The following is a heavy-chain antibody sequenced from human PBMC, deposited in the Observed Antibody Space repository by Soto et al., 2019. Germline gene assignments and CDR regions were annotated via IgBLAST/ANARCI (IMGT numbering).Heavy chain of an antibody. CDR1: GLTFSNYA. J-gene: IGHJ6*02. V-gene: IGHV3-23*01. D-gene: IGHD3-3*01. CDR2: ISGGGGST. Sequence: GGSLRLSCAASGLTFSNYAMSWVRQAPGKGLEWVAAISGGGGSTYYADSVKGRFTISRDNSKNTLYLRMNSLRADDTAVYFCAKGFWSGFPYGMDVWGQGTTVTVSS. CDR3: AKGFWSGFPYGMDV.